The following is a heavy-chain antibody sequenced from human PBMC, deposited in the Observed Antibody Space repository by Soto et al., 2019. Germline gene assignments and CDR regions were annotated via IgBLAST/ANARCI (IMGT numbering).Heavy chain of an antibody. V-gene: IGHV4-59*01. CDR2: IYYSGST. CDR3: ARGSSRYYDSSGYLP. CDR1: GGSISSYY. Sequence: SETLSLTCTVSGGSISSYYWSWIRQPPGKGLEWIGYIYYSGSTNYNPSLKSRVTISVDTSKNQFSLKLSSVTAADTAGDYCARGSSRYYDSSGYLPWGQGTLVTVS. D-gene: IGHD3-22*01. J-gene: IGHJ5*02.